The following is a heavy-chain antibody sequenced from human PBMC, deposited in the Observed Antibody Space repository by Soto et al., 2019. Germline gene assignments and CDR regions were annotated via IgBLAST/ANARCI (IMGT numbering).Heavy chain of an antibody. D-gene: IGHD2-2*01. V-gene: IGHV4-31*03. CDR3: ARDQKYQLLVGYYYYGMDV. CDR2: IYYSGST. CDR1: GGSISSGGYY. Sequence: TLSLTCTVSGGSISSGGYYWSWIRQHPGKGLEWIGYIYYSGSTYYNPSLKSRVTISVDTSKNQFSLKLSSVTAADTAVYYCARDQKYQLLVGYYYYGMDVWGQGTTVTVSS. J-gene: IGHJ6*02.